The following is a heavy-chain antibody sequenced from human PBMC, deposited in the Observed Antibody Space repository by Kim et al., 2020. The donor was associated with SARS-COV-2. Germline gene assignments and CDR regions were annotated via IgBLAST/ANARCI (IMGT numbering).Heavy chain of an antibody. CDR2: ISYDGRNQ. Sequence: GGSLRLSCAASGFTFSSYAMHWVRQAPGKGLEWVAVISYDGRNQYYTDSVRGRFIISRDNSKDTLDLQMNNLGAEDTAVYYCAMGGCGTLNVIDLWGQETVLTFPS. CDR3: AMGGCGTLNVIDL. D-gene: IGHD3-16*01. V-gene: IGHV3-30*04. CDR1: GFTFSSYA. J-gene: IGHJ3*01.